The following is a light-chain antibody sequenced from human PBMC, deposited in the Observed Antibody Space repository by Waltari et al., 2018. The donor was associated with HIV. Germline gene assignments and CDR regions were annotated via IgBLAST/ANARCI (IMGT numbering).Light chain of an antibody. CDR3: CSYTAIHTLI. J-gene: IGLJ2*01. V-gene: IGLV2-14*01. CDR2: GVY. CDR1: TSDIGIFDS. Sequence: QSALTQPASVSGSPGQSITISCAGITSDIGIFDSVSWYQQHPGRAPQLMIFGVYSRPSVVSSRFSGSKSGNTASLTISGLQAEDEANYYCCSYTAIHTLIFGGGTKLTVL.